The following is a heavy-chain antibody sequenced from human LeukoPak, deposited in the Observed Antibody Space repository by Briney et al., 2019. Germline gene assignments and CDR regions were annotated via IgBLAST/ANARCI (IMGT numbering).Heavy chain of an antibody. J-gene: IGHJ4*02. D-gene: IGHD2-2*01. CDR2: ISAYNGNT. CDR3: ARDAWPLYSSTTGAPIDY. V-gene: IGHV1-18*01. Sequence: ASVKVSCKASGDTFTSYGISWVRQAPGQGLEWMGWISAYNGNTNYAQKLQGRVTMTTDTSTSTAYMELRSLRSDDTAVYYCARDAWPLYSSTTGAPIDYWGQGTLVTVSS. CDR1: GDTFTSYG.